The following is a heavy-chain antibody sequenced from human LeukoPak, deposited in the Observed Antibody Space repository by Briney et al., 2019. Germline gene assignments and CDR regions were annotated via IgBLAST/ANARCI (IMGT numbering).Heavy chain of an antibody. CDR3: ARGSRTIVVVPARILYYMDV. CDR1: GYTFTGYY. V-gene: IGHV1-2*02. D-gene: IGHD2-2*01. J-gene: IGHJ6*03. CDR2: INPNSGGT. Sequence: ASVKVSCRASGYTFTGYYMHWVRQAPGQGLEWMGWINPNSGGTNYAQKFQGRVTMTRDTSISTAYMELSRLGSDDTAVYYCARGSRTIVVVPARILYYMDVWGKGTTVTISS.